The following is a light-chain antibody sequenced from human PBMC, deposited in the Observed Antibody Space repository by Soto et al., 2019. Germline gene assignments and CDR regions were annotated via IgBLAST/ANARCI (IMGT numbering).Light chain of an antibody. V-gene: IGKV3-20*01. CDR3: QQYGGSPIT. J-gene: IGKJ5*01. CDR1: QSVSSY. Sequence: EIAMTQSPATLSVSPGERATLSCRSSQSVSSYLAWYQQKPGQAPRLLIYDASNRATGIPVRFSGSGSGTDFTLTISRLEPEDFALYYCQQYGGSPITFGLGTRLEIK. CDR2: DAS.